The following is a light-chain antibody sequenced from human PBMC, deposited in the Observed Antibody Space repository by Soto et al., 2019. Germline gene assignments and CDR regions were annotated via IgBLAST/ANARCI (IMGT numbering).Light chain of an antibody. CDR1: QSVSSN. CDR2: GAS. CDR3: QLYTRLPLP. J-gene: IGKJ4*01. Sequence: EILLTHSPATLYVSPGERAPLSCRASQSVSSNLACYQQKPGQAPSLLIYGASTRATGTPARFSGSGSGTEFTLTISSLQSEDFTLYYCQLYTRLPLPSGGGAKV. V-gene: IGKV3-15*01.